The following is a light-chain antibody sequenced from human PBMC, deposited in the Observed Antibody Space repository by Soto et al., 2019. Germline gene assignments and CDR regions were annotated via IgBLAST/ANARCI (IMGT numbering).Light chain of an antibody. CDR1: RSVSSY. CDR2: DAS. Sequence: EIVLTQSPATLPLSPGESATLSCRATRSVSSYLAWYQQKPGQAPRLLIYDASSRPTDIPARFSGSGSGTDFTLTISSLEPEDFALYYCQQRSNWPITFGQGTRLEI. CDR3: QQRSNWPIT. J-gene: IGKJ5*01. V-gene: IGKV3-11*01.